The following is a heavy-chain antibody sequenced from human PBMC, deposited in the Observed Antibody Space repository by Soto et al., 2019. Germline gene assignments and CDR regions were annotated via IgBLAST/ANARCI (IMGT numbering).Heavy chain of an antibody. CDR3: ARAAQYYYDSSGYYEH. CDR1: GFTFSSYE. D-gene: IGHD3-22*01. V-gene: IGHV3-48*03. J-gene: IGHJ1*01. Sequence: LRLSFAASGFTFSSYEMNWVRQAPGKGLEWVSYISSSGSTIYYADSVKGRFTISRDNAKNSLYLQMNSLRAEDTAVYYCARAAQYYYDSSGYYEHWGQGTLVTVSS. CDR2: ISSSGSTI.